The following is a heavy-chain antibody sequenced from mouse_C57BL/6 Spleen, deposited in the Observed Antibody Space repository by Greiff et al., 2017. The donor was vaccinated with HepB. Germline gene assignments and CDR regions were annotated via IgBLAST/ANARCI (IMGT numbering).Heavy chain of an antibody. Sequence: EVKVVESGGGLVKPGGSLKLSCAASGFTFSSYTMSWVRQTPEKRLEWVATISGGGGNTYYPDSVKGRFTISRDNAKNTLYLQMSSLRSEDTALYYCARHGDGNFFAYWGQGTLVTVSA. CDR3: ARHGDGNFFAY. D-gene: IGHD2-1*01. V-gene: IGHV5-9*01. CDR1: GFTFSSYT. CDR2: ISGGGGNT. J-gene: IGHJ3*01.